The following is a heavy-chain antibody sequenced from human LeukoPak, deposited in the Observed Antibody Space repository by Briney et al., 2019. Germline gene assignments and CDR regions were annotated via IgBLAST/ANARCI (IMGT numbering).Heavy chain of an antibody. CDR3: ARLPFTTGDSSSWYVRYYYYYGMDV. CDR1: GGSFGGYY. Sequence: KPSETLSLTCAVYGGSFGGYYWSWIRQPPGKGLEWIGEINHSGSTNYNPSLKSRVTISVDTSKNQFSLKLSSVTAADTAVYYCARLPFTTGDSSSWYVRYYYYYGMDVWGQGTTVTVSS. V-gene: IGHV4-34*01. D-gene: IGHD6-13*01. J-gene: IGHJ6*02. CDR2: INHSGST.